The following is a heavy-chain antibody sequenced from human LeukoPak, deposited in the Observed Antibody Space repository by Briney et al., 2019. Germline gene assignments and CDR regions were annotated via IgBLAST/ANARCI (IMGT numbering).Heavy chain of an antibody. V-gene: IGHV4-39*07. CDR3: ARVSLVRGAPDYYFDY. J-gene: IGHJ4*02. CDR1: GDSISSGSFY. CDR2: FYYSGSS. Sequence: PSETLSLTCTVSGDSISSGSFYWAWIRQPPGKGLEWIGSFYYSGSSYHNPSLKSRVIISVDTSKNQFSLKLSSVTAADTAVYYCARVSLVRGAPDYYFDYWGQGTLVTVSS. D-gene: IGHD3-10*01.